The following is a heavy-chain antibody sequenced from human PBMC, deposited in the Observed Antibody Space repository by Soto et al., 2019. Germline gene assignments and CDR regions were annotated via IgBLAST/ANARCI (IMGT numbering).Heavy chain of an antibody. CDR2: IIPIFGTA. CDR1: GGTFSSYA. Sequence: QVQLVQSGAEVKKPGSSVKVSCKASGGTFSSYAISWVRQAPGQGLEWMGGIIPIFGTANYAQKFQGRVTMTTAESTSTADRELSSQRSEDTAVYYCAGLLTGYSYGYGNWFDPWGQGTLVTDSS. J-gene: IGHJ5*02. D-gene: IGHD5-18*01. V-gene: IGHV1-69*05. CDR3: AGLLTGYSYGYGNWFDP.